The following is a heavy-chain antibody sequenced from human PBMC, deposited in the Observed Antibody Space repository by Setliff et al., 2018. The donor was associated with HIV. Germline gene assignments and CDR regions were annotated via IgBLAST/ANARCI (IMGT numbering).Heavy chain of an antibody. J-gene: IGHJ4*02. V-gene: IGHV3-23*01. Sequence: GGSLRLSCASSGFTFSSYAVTWVRQAPGKGLECVAVISGSGGDTYYADSVKGRFVISRETSKSTLYLQMNSLRAEDTAVYYCAKKTAAYTSGSWLHYWGQGTLVTVSS. D-gene: IGHD3-10*01. CDR2: ISGSGGDT. CDR1: GFTFSSYA. CDR3: AKKTAAYTSGSWLHY.